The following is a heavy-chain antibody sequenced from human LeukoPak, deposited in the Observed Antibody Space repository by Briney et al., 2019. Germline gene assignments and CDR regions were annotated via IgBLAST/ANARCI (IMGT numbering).Heavy chain of an antibody. V-gene: IGHV3-30*04. CDR2: ISYDGSNK. Sequence: GRSLRLSCAASGFTFSSYAMHWVRQAPGKGLEWVAVISYDGSNKYYADSVKGRFTISRDNSKNTLYLQMNSLRAEDTAVYYCARVRKDSGYDWLYYFDYWGQGTLVTVSS. D-gene: IGHD5-12*01. J-gene: IGHJ4*02. CDR3: ARVRKDSGYDWLYYFDY. CDR1: GFTFSSYA.